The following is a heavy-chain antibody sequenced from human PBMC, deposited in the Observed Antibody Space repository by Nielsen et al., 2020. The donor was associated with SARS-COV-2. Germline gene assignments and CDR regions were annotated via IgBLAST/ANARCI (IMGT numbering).Heavy chain of an antibody. CDR2: ISGSGGST. J-gene: IGHJ6*02. CDR3: AKDLKEYGMDV. CDR1: GFTFSSYA. Sequence: GESLKISCAASGFTFSSYAMSWVRQAPGKGLEWVSAISGSGGSTYYADSVKGRFTISRDSSKNTLYLQMNSLRAEDTAVYYCAKDLKEYGMDVWGQGTTVTVSS. V-gene: IGHV3-23*01.